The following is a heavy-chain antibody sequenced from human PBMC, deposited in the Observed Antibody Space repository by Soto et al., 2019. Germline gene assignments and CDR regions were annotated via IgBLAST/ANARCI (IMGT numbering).Heavy chain of an antibody. D-gene: IGHD3-10*01. J-gene: IGHJ5*02. CDR1: GASVSSHS. CDR2: IHYSGGT. Sequence: SATLSLTCSVTGASVSSHSWSWIRQSPGKGLEWIGYIHYSGGTNYTPSLRSRVTISVETSKNQLSLNMTSLTAADTAVYYCARGGTSGSAVYNWFDPWGQGTLVT. CDR3: ARGGTSGSAVYNWFDP. V-gene: IGHV4-59*02.